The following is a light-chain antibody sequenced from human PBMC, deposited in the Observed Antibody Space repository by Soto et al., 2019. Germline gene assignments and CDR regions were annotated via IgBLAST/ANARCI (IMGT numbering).Light chain of an antibody. V-gene: IGKV1-12*01. J-gene: IGKJ4*01. CDR1: QGISSR. CDR2: AAS. Sequence: DIQMTQSPSSVSASVGDRVTITCRASQGISSRLAWYQQKPGKAPNLLIHAASNLQSGVPSRFSGSGSETDFTLTIGSLQPEDFATYYCQQANSFPLTFGGGTKVEIK. CDR3: QQANSFPLT.